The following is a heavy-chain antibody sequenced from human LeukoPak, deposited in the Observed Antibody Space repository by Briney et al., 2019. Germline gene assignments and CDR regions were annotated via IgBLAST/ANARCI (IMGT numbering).Heavy chain of an antibody. D-gene: IGHD3-16*01. CDR2: INPNSGGA. J-gene: IGHJ4*02. CDR3: ARSTGTTFAFSDY. CDR1: GYTFTSYY. Sequence: ASVKVSCKASGYTFTSYYMHWVRQAPGQGLEWMGWINPNSGGANYAQKFEGRVTMTRDTSISTAYMELSRLRSDDTAVYYCARSTGTTFAFSDYWGQGTLATVSS. V-gene: IGHV1-2*02.